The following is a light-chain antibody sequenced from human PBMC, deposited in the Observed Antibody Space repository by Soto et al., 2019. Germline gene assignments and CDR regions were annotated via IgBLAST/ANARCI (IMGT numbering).Light chain of an antibody. V-gene: IGKV3-20*01. CDR3: QQYGSSIS. CDR1: QSLSSY. J-gene: IGKJ5*01. Sequence: VVPQGRGTLSLSPGERATLSCRASQSLSSYLAWYQHKPGQAPRLLIYDTSNRATGIPARFSGSGSGTDFTLTISRLEPEDFAVDYCQQYGSSISSGQRTRPEL. CDR2: DTS.